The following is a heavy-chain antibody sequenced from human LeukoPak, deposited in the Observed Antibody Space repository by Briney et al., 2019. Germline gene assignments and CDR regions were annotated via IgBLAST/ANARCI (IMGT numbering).Heavy chain of an antibody. D-gene: IGHD3/OR15-3a*01. CDR1: GGTFKSYA. J-gene: IGHJ3*02. CDR2: IIHIFGTA. Sequence: SVNVSCKASGGTFKSYAITWVRHAPGQGLEWMGQIIHIFGTAEYAQRFQGRVTIVADKSTTTVHMGLSSLRSEDTAVYYCARGLDPFAHNPFDIWGQGTMVTVSS. CDR3: ARGLDPFAHNPFDI. V-gene: IGHV1-69*06.